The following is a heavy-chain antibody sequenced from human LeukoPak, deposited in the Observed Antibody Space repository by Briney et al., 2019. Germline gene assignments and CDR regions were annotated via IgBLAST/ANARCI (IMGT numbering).Heavy chain of an antibody. CDR1: GYTFTGYY. CDR3: AAPTRLSHDAFDI. Sequence: ASVKVSCKASGYTFTGYYMHWVRQAPGQGLEWMGWVNPNSCGTNYAQKFQGRVTMTRYTSISTAYMELSRLRSDDTAVYYCAAPTRLSHDAFDIWGQGTMVTVSS. CDR2: VNPNSCGT. V-gene: IGHV1-2*02. J-gene: IGHJ3*02.